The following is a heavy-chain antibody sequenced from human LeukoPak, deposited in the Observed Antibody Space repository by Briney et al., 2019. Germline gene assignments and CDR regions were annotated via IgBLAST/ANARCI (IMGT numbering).Heavy chain of an antibody. V-gene: IGHV3-74*01. CDR3: ARASGFAGEFDY. D-gene: IGHD3-10*01. J-gene: IGHJ4*02. CDR1: GFTFSSYW. Sequence: GGSLRLSCAASGFTFSSYWMHWVRQAPGKGLVWVSRINSDGRSTRYADSVKGRFTISRDNAKNTLYLQMNSLRAEDTAVYYCARASGFAGEFDYWGLGTLATVSS. CDR2: INSDGRST.